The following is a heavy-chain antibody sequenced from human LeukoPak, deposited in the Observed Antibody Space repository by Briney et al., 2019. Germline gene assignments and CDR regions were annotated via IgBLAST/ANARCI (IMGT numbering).Heavy chain of an antibody. V-gene: IGHV3-23*01. J-gene: IGHJ4*02. Sequence: GGSLSLSCAPSGFTFSSYAMSWVRQAPGKGLKWVSAISGSGGSTYYADSVKGRFTISRDNSKNSLYLQMNSLRTEDTAVYYCARDKGDYDTSGSLFVFGGQGTLVTVSS. CDR3: ARDKGDYDTSGSLFVF. CDR2: ISGSGGST. CDR1: GFTFSSYA. D-gene: IGHD3-22*01.